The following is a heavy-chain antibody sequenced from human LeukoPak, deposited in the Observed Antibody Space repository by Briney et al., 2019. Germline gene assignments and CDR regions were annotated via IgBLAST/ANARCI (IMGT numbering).Heavy chain of an antibody. CDR2: ISGSGGST. Sequence: PGGSLRLSCAASGFTFSSYAMSWVRQAPGKGLEWVSAISGSGGSTYYADSVKGRFTISRDNSKNTLYLQMNSLRAEDTAVYYCASHSGMPYSSSSGRFDYWGQGTLVTVSS. CDR1: GFTFSSYA. D-gene: IGHD6-6*01. CDR3: ASHSGMPYSSSSGRFDY. V-gene: IGHV3-23*01. J-gene: IGHJ4*02.